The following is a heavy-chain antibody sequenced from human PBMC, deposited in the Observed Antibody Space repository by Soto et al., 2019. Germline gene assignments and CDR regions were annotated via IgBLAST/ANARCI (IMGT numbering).Heavy chain of an antibody. CDR2: ISAYNGNT. D-gene: IGHD4-17*01. V-gene: IGHV1-18*01. CDR3: ARDWGYGDYIIRYYYYMDV. J-gene: IGHJ6*03. Sequence: ASVKVSCKASGYTFTSYGISWVRQAPGQGLEWMGWISAYNGNTNYAQKLQGRVTMTTDTSTSTAYMELRSLRSDDTAVYYCARDWGYGDYIIRYYYYMDVWGKGTTVNVSS. CDR1: GYTFTSYG.